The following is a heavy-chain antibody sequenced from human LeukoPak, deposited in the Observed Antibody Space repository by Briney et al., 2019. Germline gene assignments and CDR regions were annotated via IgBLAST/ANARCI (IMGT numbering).Heavy chain of an antibody. CDR2: INTNRGGT. J-gene: IGHJ6*02. CDR1: GYTFTGYY. Sequence: ASVKVSCKATGYTFTGYYMHWVRQAPGQGLEWMGWINTNRGGTNYAQKFQGRVTMNRDTSISTAYMGLSRLRSDDTAVYYCAIDLTAVACTASYGMYVWGQGTTVTVSS. D-gene: IGHD6-19*01. V-gene: IGHV1-2*02. CDR3: AIDLTAVACTASYGMYV.